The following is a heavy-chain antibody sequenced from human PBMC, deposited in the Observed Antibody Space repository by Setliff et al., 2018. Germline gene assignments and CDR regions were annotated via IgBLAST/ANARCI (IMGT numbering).Heavy chain of an antibody. CDR1: GFTFSSYS. CDR3: ARDKTIFLSRYYMDV. CDR2: ISSSSSTI. J-gene: IGHJ6*03. V-gene: IGHV3-48*01. D-gene: IGHD3-3*01. Sequence: PVGSLRLSCAASGFTFSSYSMNWVRQAPGKGLGWVSYISSSSSTIYYADSVKGRFTISRDNAKNSLYLQMNSLRAEDTAVYYCARDKTIFLSRYYMDVWGKGTTVTVSS.